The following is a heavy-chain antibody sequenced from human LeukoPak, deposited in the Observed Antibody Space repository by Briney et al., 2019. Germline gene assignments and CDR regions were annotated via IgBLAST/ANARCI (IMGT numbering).Heavy chain of an antibody. V-gene: IGHV7-4-1*02. CDR2: INTNTGNP. CDR3: ARAYTMYDFWSGYMPPDY. Sequence: ASVKVSCKASGYTFTSYAMNWVRQAPGQGLEWMGWINTNTGNPTYAQGFTGRFVFSLDTSVSTAYLQISSLKAEDTAVYYCARAYTMYDFWSGYMPPDYWGQGTLVTVSS. D-gene: IGHD3-3*01. CDR1: GYTFTSYA. J-gene: IGHJ4*02.